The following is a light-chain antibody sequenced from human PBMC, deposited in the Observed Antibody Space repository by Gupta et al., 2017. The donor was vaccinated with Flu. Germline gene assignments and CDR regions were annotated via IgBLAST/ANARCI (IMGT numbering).Light chain of an antibody. CDR3: AVWDDSLNGVL. Sequence: QSVLTQPPSASGTPRQRVTISCSGSNSNIGSRTVNWYQQLPGTAPKLLIYNNNQRPSGVPDRFSDSKSGTSASLAISGLQSEDEADYYCAVWDDSLNGVLFGGGTKLTVL. CDR1: NSNIGSRT. V-gene: IGLV1-44*01. CDR2: NNN. J-gene: IGLJ2*01.